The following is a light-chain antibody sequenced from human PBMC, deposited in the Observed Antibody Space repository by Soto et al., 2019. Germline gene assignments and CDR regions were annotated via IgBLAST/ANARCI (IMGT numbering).Light chain of an antibody. J-gene: IGKJ1*01. CDR1: KSVSIN. CDR3: QQYNIWPPWT. Sequence: GLKAPLSCGEGKSVSINLAWYQQKPGQAPRLLIHGASTRAIGIPARFSGIVSGRELTLTISCLLSEDFAVYYRQQYNIWPPWTCRQGTRVEIK. CDR2: GAS. V-gene: IGKV3-15*01.